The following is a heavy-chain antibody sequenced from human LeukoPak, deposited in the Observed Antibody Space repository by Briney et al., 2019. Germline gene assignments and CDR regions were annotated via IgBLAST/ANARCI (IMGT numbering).Heavy chain of an antibody. CDR1: GFTFTSSA. D-gene: IGHD2-21*01. V-gene: IGHV1-58*01. J-gene: IGHJ3*02. Sequence: ASVKVSCKASGFTFTSSAVQWVRQARGQRLEWIGWIVVGSGNTNYAQKFQERVTITRDMSTSTAYMELSSLRSEDTAVYYCAAADCGGDCYLSAFDIWGQGTMVTVSS. CDR2: IVVGSGNT. CDR3: AAADCGGDCYLSAFDI.